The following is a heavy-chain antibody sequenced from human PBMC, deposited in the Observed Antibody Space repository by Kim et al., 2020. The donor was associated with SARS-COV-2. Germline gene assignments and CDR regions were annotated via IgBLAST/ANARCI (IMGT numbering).Heavy chain of an antibody. CDR3: AKGGYSGYFWEYFDY. Sequence: GGSLRLSCAASGFTFSSYGMHWVRQAPGKGLEWVAVISYDGSNKYYADSVKGRFTISRDNSKNTLYLQMNSLRAEDTAVYYCAKGGYSGYFWEYFDYWGQGTLVTVSS. CDR1: GFTFSSYG. CDR2: ISYDGSNK. J-gene: IGHJ4*02. V-gene: IGHV3-30*18. D-gene: IGHD5-12*01.